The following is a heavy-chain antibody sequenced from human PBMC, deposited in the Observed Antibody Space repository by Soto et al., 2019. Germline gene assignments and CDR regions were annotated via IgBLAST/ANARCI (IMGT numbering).Heavy chain of an antibody. Sequence: QVQLVQSGAEVKKPGSSVKVSCKASGDTFNFYTFSWVRQAPGQGLEWMGRIIPMVGMSNYAQKFQGRVRIIADRSTNTTYMQLSSLRSEDTALYCCATSYGSGSRSFDSWGQGTPVTVSS. J-gene: IGHJ4*02. CDR2: IIPMVGMS. V-gene: IGHV1-69*02. CDR3: ATSYGSGSRSFDS. CDR1: GDTFNFYT. D-gene: IGHD3-10*01.